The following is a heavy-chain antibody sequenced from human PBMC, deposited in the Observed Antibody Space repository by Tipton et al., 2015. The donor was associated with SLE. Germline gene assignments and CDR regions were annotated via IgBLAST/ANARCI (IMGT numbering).Heavy chain of an antibody. CDR2: IYSGGST. Sequence: SLRLSCAASGFTVSSNYMSWVRQAPGKGLEWVSVIYSGGSTYYADSVKDRFTISRHNSKNTLYLQMNSLRAEDTAVYYCARGVEYSSSSDGYYFDYWGQGTLVTVSS. CDR3: ARGVEYSSSSDGYYFDY. V-gene: IGHV3-53*04. D-gene: IGHD6-6*01. CDR1: GFTVSSNY. J-gene: IGHJ4*02.